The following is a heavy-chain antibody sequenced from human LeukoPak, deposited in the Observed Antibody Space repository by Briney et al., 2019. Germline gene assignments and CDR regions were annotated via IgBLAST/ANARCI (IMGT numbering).Heavy chain of an antibody. CDR2: LSGTGGTT. D-gene: IGHD2-2*02. J-gene: IGHJ3*02. CDR3: AKAKALSPLYSSSTDCYIDAFDI. Sequence: GGTLRLSCAASGFIFRSYAMSWVRQAPGKGLEWVSSLSGTGGTTFYADSVKGRFTISRDNSRNTLYLQMNSLRADDTAVYYCAKAKALSPLYSSSTDCYIDAFDICGQGTMVTVSS. V-gene: IGHV3-23*01. CDR1: GFIFRSYA.